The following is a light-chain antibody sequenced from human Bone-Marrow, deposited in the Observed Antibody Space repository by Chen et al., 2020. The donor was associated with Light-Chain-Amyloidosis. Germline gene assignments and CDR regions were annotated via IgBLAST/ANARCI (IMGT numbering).Light chain of an antibody. Sequence: SYELTQPPSVSVSPGQTARITCSGDDLPTKYAYWYQQKPGQAPVLVVHRDTERPSGISERFSCSSSEKTATLTISGVQAEDEADYHCQSAESSGTYEVIFGGGTKLTVL. V-gene: IGLV3-25*03. CDR2: RDT. CDR1: DLPTKY. J-gene: IGLJ2*01. CDR3: QSAESSGTYEVI.